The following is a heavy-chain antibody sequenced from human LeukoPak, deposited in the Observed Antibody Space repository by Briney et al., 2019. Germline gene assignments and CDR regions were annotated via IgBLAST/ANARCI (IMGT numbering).Heavy chain of an antibody. V-gene: IGHV3-23*01. CDR2: ISGSGGST. Sequence: GGSLRLSCAASGFTFSSYAMSWVRQAPGKGLEWVSAISGSGGSTYYADSVKGRFTISRDNSKNTLYLQMNSLRAEDTAVYYCAKPSIEYSSGWYDYWGQGTLVTVSS. CDR1: GFTFSSYA. CDR3: AKPSIEYSSGWYDY. J-gene: IGHJ4*02. D-gene: IGHD6-19*01.